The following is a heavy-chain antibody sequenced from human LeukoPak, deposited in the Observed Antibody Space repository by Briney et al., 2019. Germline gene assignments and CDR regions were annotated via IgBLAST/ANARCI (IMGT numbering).Heavy chain of an antibody. J-gene: IGHJ4*02. CDR2: IYYSGST. D-gene: IGHD6-19*01. V-gene: IGHV4-31*03. Sequence: SETLSLTCTVSGGSISSGGYYWSWIRQHPGKGLEWIGYIYYSGSTYYNPSLKSRVTISVDTSKNQFSLKLSSVTAADTAVYYCARSGGYSSPQNYWGQGTLVTVSS. CDR1: GGSISSGGYY. CDR3: ARSGGYSSPQNY.